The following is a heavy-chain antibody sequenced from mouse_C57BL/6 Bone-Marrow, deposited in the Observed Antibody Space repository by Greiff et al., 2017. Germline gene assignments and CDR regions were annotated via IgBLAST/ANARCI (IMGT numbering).Heavy chain of an antibody. V-gene: IGHV5-4*01. Sequence: EVKLVESGGGLVKPGGSLKLSCAASGFTFSSYAMSWVRQTPEKRLEWVATISDGGSYTYYPDNVKGRFTISRDNAKNNLYLQMSHLKSEDTAMYYCARDKVLDGSSYGFGYWGQGTLVTVS. CDR3: ARDKVLDGSSYGFGY. CDR1: GFTFSSYA. J-gene: IGHJ3*01. CDR2: ISDGGSYT. D-gene: IGHD1-1*01.